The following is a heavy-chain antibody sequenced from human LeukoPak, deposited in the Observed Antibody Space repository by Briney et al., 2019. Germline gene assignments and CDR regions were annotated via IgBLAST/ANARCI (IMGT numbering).Heavy chain of an antibody. J-gene: IGHJ4*02. D-gene: IGHD2-15*01. CDR3: AKELIL. V-gene: IGHV3-30-3*01. Sequence: GGSLRLSCAASGFTFSSYAMHWVRQAPGKGLEWVAVISYDGSNKYYADSVKGRFTISRDNSKNTLYLQMNSLRAEDTAVYYCAKELILWGEGTLVTVSS. CDR1: GFTFSSYA. CDR2: ISYDGSNK.